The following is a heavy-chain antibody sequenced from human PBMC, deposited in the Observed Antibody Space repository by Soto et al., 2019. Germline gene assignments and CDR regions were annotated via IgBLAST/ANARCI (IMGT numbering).Heavy chain of an antibody. V-gene: IGHV1-69*01. CDR3: ARSGYSYGPIFD. CDR2: FIPIFGTA. Sequence: QVQLEQSGAEMKKPGSSVKVSCKASRDTFSSSGFSWVRRAPGQGLEWMGGFIPIFGTANYAPNFQGRVSITADESTGMVYMDLSSLRSDDTAVYYCARSGYSYGPIFDWGQGTLVSVSS. J-gene: IGHJ4*02. D-gene: IGHD5-18*01. CDR1: RDTFSSSG.